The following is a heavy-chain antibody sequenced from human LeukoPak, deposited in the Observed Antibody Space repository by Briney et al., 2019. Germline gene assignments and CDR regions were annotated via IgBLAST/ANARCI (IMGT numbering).Heavy chain of an antibody. D-gene: IGHD3-22*01. CDR1: GGSFSGNY. Sequence: SETLSLTCAVFGGSFSGNYWSWIRQPPGKGLEWIGEINHRGSTNYNPSLKSRVTISVDTSKNQFSLKLSSVTAADTAVYYCARLGYYYYDSSGFSSGDYWGQGTLVTVSS. V-gene: IGHV4-34*01. CDR2: INHRGST. CDR3: ARLGYYYYDSSGFSSGDY. J-gene: IGHJ4*02.